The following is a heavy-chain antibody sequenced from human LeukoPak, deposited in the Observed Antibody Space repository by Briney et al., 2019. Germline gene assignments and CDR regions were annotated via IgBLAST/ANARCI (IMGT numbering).Heavy chain of an antibody. CDR2: IYYSGTT. CDR3: ARNDVPLKFDY. Sequence: NPSETLSLTCIVSGDSISSGSYYWGWIRQPPGQGLEWIGSIYYSGTTYYNPSLKSRVTISVDTSKNQFSLKVSSVTAADTAFYYCARNDVPLKFDYWGQGTLVTVSS. CDR1: GDSISSGSYY. D-gene: IGHD2-2*01. J-gene: IGHJ4*02. V-gene: IGHV4-39*01.